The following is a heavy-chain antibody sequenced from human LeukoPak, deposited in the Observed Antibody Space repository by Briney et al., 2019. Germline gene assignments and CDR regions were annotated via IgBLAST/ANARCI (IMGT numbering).Heavy chain of an antibody. CDR2: IYHSGST. Sequence: PSETLSLTCTVSGYSISSGYYWGWIRQPPGKGLEWIGSIYHSGSTYYNPSLKSRVTISVDTSKNQFSLKLSSVTAADTAVYYCAREVPRRSSNSFDPWGQGTLVTVSS. CDR1: GYSISSGYY. J-gene: IGHJ5*02. D-gene: IGHD1-14*01. CDR3: AREVPRRSSNSFDP. V-gene: IGHV4-38-2*02.